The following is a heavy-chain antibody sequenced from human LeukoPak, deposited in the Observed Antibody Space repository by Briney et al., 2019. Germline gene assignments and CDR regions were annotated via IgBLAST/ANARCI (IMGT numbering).Heavy chain of an antibody. V-gene: IGHV1-2*02. CDR2: INPNNGGT. CDR3: ARAAAAGDVFDY. Sequence: ASVKVSCTASGYTFTGYYIHWVRQAPGQGLEWMGWINPNNGGTNSAQKFQGRVTMTRDTSISTAYVELSRLRSDDTAVYYCARAAAAGDVFDYWGQGTLVTVSS. J-gene: IGHJ4*02. D-gene: IGHD6-13*01. CDR1: GYTFTGYY.